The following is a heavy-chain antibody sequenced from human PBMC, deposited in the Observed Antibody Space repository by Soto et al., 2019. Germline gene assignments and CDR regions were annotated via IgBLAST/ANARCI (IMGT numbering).Heavy chain of an antibody. D-gene: IGHD2-2*01. Sequence: PSETLSLTCTVSGGSISSYYWSWIRQPPGKGLEWIGYIYYSGSTNYNPSLKSRVTISVDTSKNQFSLKLSSVTAADTAVYYCARDHPLSGPFQHDAFDIWGQGTMVTVSS. CDR1: GGSISSYY. V-gene: IGHV4-59*01. J-gene: IGHJ3*02. CDR2: IYYSGST. CDR3: ARDHPLSGPFQHDAFDI.